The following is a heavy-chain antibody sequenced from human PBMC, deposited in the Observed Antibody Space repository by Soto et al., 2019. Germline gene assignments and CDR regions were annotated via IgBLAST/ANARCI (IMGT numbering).Heavy chain of an antibody. Sequence: SETLSLTFTVSGGAINGTFYYWGWIRQPPGKRLEWIGSSNYGGPTYYSPSLQRRVTISLDTAKNHSSLNLRSVTSAESAAYSCARHGANCPSVYYYYVVDVWAQGTTVTVSS. CDR1: GGAINGTFYY. D-gene: IGHD3-16*01. V-gene: IGHV4-39*01. CDR2: SNYGGPT. CDR3: ARHGANCPSVYYYYVVDV. J-gene: IGHJ6*02.